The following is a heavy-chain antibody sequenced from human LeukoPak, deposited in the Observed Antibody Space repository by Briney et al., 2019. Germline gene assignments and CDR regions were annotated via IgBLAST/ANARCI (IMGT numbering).Heavy chain of an antibody. CDR1: GGSISSYY. J-gene: IGHJ6*03. D-gene: IGHD2-2*01. V-gene: IGHV4-4*07. CDR2: IYTSGST. Sequence: SETLSLTCTVSGGSISSYYWSWSRQPAGKGLEWIGHIYTSGSTNYNPSLTGRVTMSLDTSKNQFSLKLTSVTAADTAVYYCARVGLSSRGYYYYMDVWGRGTTVTVSS. CDR3: ARVGLSSRGYYYYMDV.